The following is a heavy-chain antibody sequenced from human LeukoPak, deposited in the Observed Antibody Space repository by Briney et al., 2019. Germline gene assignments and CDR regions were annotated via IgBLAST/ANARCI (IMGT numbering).Heavy chain of an antibody. J-gene: IGHJ5*02. V-gene: IGHV4-38-2*02. CDR3: ARDVLAATASNWFDP. D-gene: IGHD6-25*01. CDR1: GYFISSGYY. CDR2: IYHSGST. Sequence: SETLSLTCTVSGYFISSGYYWGWIRQPPGKGLEWIGSIYHSGSTYYNPSLKSRVTISVDTSKNQFSLKLSSVTAADTAAYYCARDVLAATASNWFDPWGQGTLVTVSS.